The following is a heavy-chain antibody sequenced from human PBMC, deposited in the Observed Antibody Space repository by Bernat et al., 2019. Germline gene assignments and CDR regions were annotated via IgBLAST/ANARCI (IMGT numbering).Heavy chain of an antibody. CDR1: GFTVSSNY. V-gene: IGHV3-53*01. CDR3: ARDATYIGGGWFDP. Sequence: EVQLVESGGGLIQPGGSLRLSCAASGFTVSSNYMIWVRQAPGKGLEWVSVIYSGGTTYYADSVKGRFTISRDNSKNTLYLQMNSLRAEDTAVYDCARDATYIGGGWFDPWGQGTLVTVSS. CDR2: IYSGGTT. D-gene: IGHD3-10*01. J-gene: IGHJ5*02.